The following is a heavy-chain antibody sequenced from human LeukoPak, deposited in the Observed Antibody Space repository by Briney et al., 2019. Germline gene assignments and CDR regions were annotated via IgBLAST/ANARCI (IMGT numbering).Heavy chain of an antibody. CDR1: GGSFNSYC. D-gene: IGHD3-3*01. V-gene: IGHV4-59*01. J-gene: IGHJ3*02. CDR2: IYYSGST. CDR3: ARVWSANDAFDI. Sequence: SETLSLTCAVYGGSFNSYCWTWIRQPPGKGLEWIGYIYYSGSTNYNPSLKSRVTISVDTSKNQFSLKLSSVTAADTAVYYCARVWSANDAFDIWGQGTMVTVSS.